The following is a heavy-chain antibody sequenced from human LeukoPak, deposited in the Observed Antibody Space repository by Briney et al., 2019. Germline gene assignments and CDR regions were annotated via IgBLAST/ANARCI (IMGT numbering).Heavy chain of an antibody. J-gene: IGHJ4*02. CDR1: GYSISSGYY. CDR2: INHSGST. V-gene: IGHV4-38-2*02. Sequence: PSETLSLTCTVSGYSISSGYYWGWIRQPPGKGLEWIGEINHSGSTNYNPSLKSRVTISVDTSKNQFSLKLSSVTAADTAVYYCARRRERTRGYRTGREEYYFDYWGQGTLVTVSS. D-gene: IGHD5-18*01. CDR3: ARRRERTRGYRTGREEYYFDY.